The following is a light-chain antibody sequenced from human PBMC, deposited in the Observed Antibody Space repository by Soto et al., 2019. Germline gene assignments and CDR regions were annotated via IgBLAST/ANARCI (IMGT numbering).Light chain of an antibody. CDR1: QSVSSN. CDR3: QQRSSWWT. V-gene: IGKV3-11*01. J-gene: IGKJ1*01. CDR2: DAS. Sequence: EIVLTQSPATLSLSPGERATLSCWASQSVSSNLAWYQQKPGQAPRLLIYDASNRATGIPARFSGSGSGTDFTLTISSLEPEDFAVYYCQQRSSWWTFGQGTKVDIK.